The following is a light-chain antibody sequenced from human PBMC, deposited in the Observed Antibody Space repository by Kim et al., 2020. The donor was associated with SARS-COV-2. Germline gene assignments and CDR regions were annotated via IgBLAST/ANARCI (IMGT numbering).Light chain of an antibody. V-gene: IGKV3D-7*01. CDR3: QQDYNLPWT. CDR2: GAS. Sequence: PGERVTPPCRASQSVSISSLTCYQQKPGQAPRLLIYGASTRATGIPARFSGSGSGTDFTLTISSLQPEDFAVYYCQQDYNLPWTFGQGTKVDIK. CDR1: QSVSISS. J-gene: IGKJ1*01.